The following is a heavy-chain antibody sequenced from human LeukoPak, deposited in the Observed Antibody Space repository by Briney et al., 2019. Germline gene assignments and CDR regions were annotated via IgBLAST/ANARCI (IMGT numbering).Heavy chain of an antibody. V-gene: IGHV3-23*01. CDR3: TSSYFETSHYTHYHFGY. CDR2: IDTTGGI. Sequence: PGGSLRLSCAASGFTLSRRDMNWVRQAPGKGLEWVSTIDTTGGIHYADSVRGRFTISRDDSKNTVFLQMNSLRADDTAIYYCTSSYFETSHYTHYHFGYWGRGTLVTVSP. J-gene: IGHJ4*02. CDR1: GFTLSRRD. D-gene: IGHD3-22*01.